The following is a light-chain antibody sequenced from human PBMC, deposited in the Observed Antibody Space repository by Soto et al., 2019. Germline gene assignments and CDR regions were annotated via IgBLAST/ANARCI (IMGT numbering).Light chain of an antibody. Sequence: ENVLTHSPATLSLSPGERATLSCRASQSVSSKLAWYQQKPGQAPRLLIYGASTRATGIPARFSGSGSGTEFTLTISSLQSEDFAVYYCQQYYNWPPITFGQGTRLEIK. J-gene: IGKJ5*01. CDR3: QQYYNWPPIT. CDR1: QSVSSK. V-gene: IGKV3-15*01. CDR2: GAS.